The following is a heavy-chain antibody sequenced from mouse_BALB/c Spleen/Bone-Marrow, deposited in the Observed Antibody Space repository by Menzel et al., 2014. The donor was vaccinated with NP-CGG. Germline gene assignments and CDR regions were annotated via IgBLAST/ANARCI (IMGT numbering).Heavy chain of an antibody. V-gene: IGHV1-62-2*01. D-gene: IGHD1-1*02. CDR1: GYTFTEDI. CDR3: ARHEGGGYFDY. CDR2: FYPGSGSI. Sequence: VKLLESGAGLAKPGASVKLSCKASGYTFTEDIIHWVKQRSGQGLEWIGWFYPGSGSIKYNEKFKDKATLTADKSSSTVYMELSRLTSEDSAVYFCARHEGGGYFDYWGQGTTLTVSS. J-gene: IGHJ2*01.